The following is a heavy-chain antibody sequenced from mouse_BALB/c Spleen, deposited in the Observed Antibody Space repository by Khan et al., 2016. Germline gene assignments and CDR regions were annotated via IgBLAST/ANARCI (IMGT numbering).Heavy chain of an antibody. Sequence: QVQLQQSGAELMKPGASVKISCKATGYTFSSNWIEWVKPRPGHGLEWIGEILPGSGSTKYNNTFKGKATVTAEPSSNTAYKQLSSLTSADSAGEFCARGGDSPYFEEWGQGTTLTVSS. V-gene: IGHV1-9*01. CDR2: ILPGSGST. J-gene: IGHJ2*01. D-gene: IGHD2-12*01. CDR1: GYTFSSNW. CDR3: ARGGDSPYFEE.